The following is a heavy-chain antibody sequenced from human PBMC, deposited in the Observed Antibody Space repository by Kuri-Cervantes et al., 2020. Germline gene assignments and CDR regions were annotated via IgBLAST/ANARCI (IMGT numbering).Heavy chain of an antibody. V-gene: IGHV4-31*03. D-gene: IGHD6-19*01. J-gene: IGHJ4*02. CDR2: IYYSGST. CDR3: AKGPGGSSSGWYVGID. Sequence: SETLSLTCTVSGGSISSSSYYWSWIRQRPGKGLEWIGYIYYSGSTYYNPSLKSRVTISVDTSKNQFSLKLSSVTAEDTAVYYCAKGPGGSSSGWYVGIDWGQGTLVTVSS. CDR1: GGSISSSSYY.